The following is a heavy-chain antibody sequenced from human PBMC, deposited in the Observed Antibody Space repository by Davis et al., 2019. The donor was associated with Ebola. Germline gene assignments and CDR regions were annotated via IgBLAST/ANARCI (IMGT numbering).Heavy chain of an antibody. Sequence: GSLRLSCSVSGFMFSSYTMHWVRQAPGKGLQYVSGITNNGGSTYYADSVKGRFTISRDNAKNSLYLQMNSLRAEDTAVYYCARDSGQQLVQDYYYYYGMDVWGKGTTVTVSS. D-gene: IGHD6-13*01. V-gene: IGHV3-64*04. CDR3: ARDSGQQLVQDYYYYYGMDV. J-gene: IGHJ6*04. CDR1: GFMFSSYT. CDR2: ITNNGGST.